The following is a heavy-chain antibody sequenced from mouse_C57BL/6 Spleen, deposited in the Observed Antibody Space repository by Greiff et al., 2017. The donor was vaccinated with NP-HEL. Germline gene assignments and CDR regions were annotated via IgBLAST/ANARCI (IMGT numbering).Heavy chain of an antibody. J-gene: IGHJ2*01. V-gene: IGHV1-82*01. D-gene: IGHD2-3*01. CDR3: ANYDGYYYYFDY. CDR2: IYPGDGDT. Sequence: VQLQQSGPELVKPGASVKISCKASGYAFSSSWMNWVKQRHGKGLEWIGRIYPGDGDTNYNGKFKGKATLTADKSSSSAYMQLSSLTSEDSAVYFCANYDGYYYYFDYWGQGTTLTVSS. CDR1: GYAFSSSW.